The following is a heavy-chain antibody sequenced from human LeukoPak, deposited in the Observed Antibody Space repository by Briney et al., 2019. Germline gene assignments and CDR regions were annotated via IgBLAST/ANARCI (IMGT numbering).Heavy chain of an antibody. J-gene: IGHJ6*02. V-gene: IGHV1-18*01. CDR3: ARDFFSGSYSDYYYYYGMDV. CDR2: ISAYNGNT. CDR1: GYTFTIYG. Sequence: ASVKVSCKASGYTFTIYGISWVRQAPGQGLEWMGWISAYNGNTNYAQKLQGRVTMTTDTSTSTAYMELRSLRSDDTAVYYCARDFFSGSYSDYYYYYGMDVWGQGTTVTVSS. D-gene: IGHD1-26*01.